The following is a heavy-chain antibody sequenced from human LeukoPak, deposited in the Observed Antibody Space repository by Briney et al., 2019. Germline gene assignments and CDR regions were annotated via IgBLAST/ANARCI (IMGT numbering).Heavy chain of an antibody. CDR1: GFTFSSYA. D-gene: IGHD3-22*01. V-gene: IGHV3-23*01. CDR3: AKDPGTYYYDSSYYAG. Sequence: GGSLRLSCAASGFTFSSYAMSWVRQVPGRGLEWVSSISGHTRDTYYADSVKGRFTISRDNSKNTLYLQMNHLRAEGTAVYYCAKDPGTYYYDSSYYAGWGQGVLVTVSS. CDR2: ISGHTRDT. J-gene: IGHJ4*02.